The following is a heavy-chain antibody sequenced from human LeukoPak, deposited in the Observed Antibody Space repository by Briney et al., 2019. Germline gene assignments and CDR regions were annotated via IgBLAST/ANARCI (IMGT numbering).Heavy chain of an antibody. CDR3: ARELGYDDDY. Sequence: WETLSLTCTVSGGSISSYYWSWIRQPPGKGLEWIGYIYYSGSTNYNPSLKSRVTISVDTSKNQFSLKLSSVTAADTAVYYCARELGYDDDYWGQGTLVTVSS. J-gene: IGHJ4*02. CDR2: IYYSGST. V-gene: IGHV4-59*01. D-gene: IGHD3-3*01. CDR1: GGSISSYY.